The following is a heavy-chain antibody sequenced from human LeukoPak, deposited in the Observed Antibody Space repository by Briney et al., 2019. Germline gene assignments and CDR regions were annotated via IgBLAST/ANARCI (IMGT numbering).Heavy chain of an antibody. D-gene: IGHD3-22*01. J-gene: IGHJ4*02. CDR3: ARGDYYDSSGYYDY. V-gene: IGHV4-34*01. CDR2: INHSGST. Sequence: SETLSLTCAVYGGSFSGYYWSWIRQPPGKGLEWIGEINHSGSTNYNPSLKSRVTISVDTSKNQFSLRLSSVTAADTAVYYCARGDYYDSSGYYDYWGQGTLVTVSS. CDR1: GGSFSGYY.